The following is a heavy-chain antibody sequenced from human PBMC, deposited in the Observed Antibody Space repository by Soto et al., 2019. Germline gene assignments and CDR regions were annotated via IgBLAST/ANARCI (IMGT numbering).Heavy chain of an antibody. CDR3: AGYNWNYYFDP. D-gene: IGHD1-7*01. CDR2: IYHSGST. J-gene: IGHJ5*02. CDR1: GGSVRDGSYY. Sequence: SETLSLTCTVSGGSVRDGSYYWAWLRQPPGKGLEWIGHIYHSGSTIYNPSLKSRVTISIDTSKSQFSLKLNSMTAADTAVYYCAGYNWNYYFDPWGQGTLVTVSS. V-gene: IGHV4-61*01.